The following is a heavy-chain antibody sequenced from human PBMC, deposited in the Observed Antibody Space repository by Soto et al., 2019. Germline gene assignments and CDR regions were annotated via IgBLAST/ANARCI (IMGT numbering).Heavy chain of an antibody. CDR3: ASGFLEWLFAPY. V-gene: IGHV4-31*03. CDR1: GGSISSGGYY. J-gene: IGHJ4*02. D-gene: IGHD3-3*01. CDR2: IYYSGST. Sequence: QVQLQESGPGLVKPSQTLSLTCTVSGGSISSGGYYWSWIRQHPGKGLEWIGYIYYSGSTYYNPSLTSRVTISVDTSKNQFSLKLSSVTAADPAVYYCASGFLEWLFAPYWGQGTLVTVSS.